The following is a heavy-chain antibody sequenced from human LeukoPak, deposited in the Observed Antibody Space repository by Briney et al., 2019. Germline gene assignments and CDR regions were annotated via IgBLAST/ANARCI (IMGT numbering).Heavy chain of an antibody. CDR1: GGSFSGYY. D-gene: IGHD3-10*01. Sequence: ETLSLTCAVYGGSFSGYYWSWIRQSPERGLEWIGEINHSGSTKYNPSLQSRVTMSADTSKNQFSLKMTSVTAADTAVYYCARGRGDVRRGIWARAVRGLGFDSWGQGTLVTVSS. J-gene: IGHJ5*01. CDR2: INHSGST. V-gene: IGHV4-34*01. CDR3: ARGRGDVRRGIWARAVRGLGFDS.